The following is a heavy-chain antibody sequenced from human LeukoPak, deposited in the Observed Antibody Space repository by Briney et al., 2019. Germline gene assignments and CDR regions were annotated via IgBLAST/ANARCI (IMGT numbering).Heavy chain of an antibody. V-gene: IGHV3-66*01. CDR3: ARGVTPDWFDP. CDR2: IYSGGTT. D-gene: IGHD2-21*02. Sequence: GGSLRLSCAASGFTVSSNYMSWVRQAPGKGLEWVSVIYSGGTTYYADSVKGRFTISRDNSKNTLYLQMNRLRAEDTAVHYCARGVTPDWFDPWGQGILVTVSS. J-gene: IGHJ5*02. CDR1: GFTVSSNY.